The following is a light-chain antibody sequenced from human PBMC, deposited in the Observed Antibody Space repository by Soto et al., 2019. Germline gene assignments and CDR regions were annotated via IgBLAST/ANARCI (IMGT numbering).Light chain of an antibody. CDR3: QQYGSSPPWT. V-gene: IGKV3-15*01. Sequence: EVVMTQSPATLSVSPGERATLSCRASQSVSSHLAWYQQKPGQSPRLLIYGASTRATGVPARFSGSGSGTEFTLTISSLQSEDFAVYYCQQYGSSPPWTFSQGTKVEIK. CDR1: QSVSSH. J-gene: IGKJ1*01. CDR2: GAS.